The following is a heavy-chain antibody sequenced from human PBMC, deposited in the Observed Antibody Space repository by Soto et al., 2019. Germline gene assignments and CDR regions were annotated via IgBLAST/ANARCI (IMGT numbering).Heavy chain of an antibody. D-gene: IGHD3-22*01. V-gene: IGHV4-34*01. J-gene: IGHJ4*02. CDR3: ARSANNVYYYDSSGYYVLDY. CDR2: INHSGST. CDR1: GGSFSGYY. Sequence: PSETLSLTCAVYGGSFSGYYWSWIRQPPGKGLEWIGEINHSGSTNYNPSLKSRVTISVDTSKNQFSLKLSSVTAADTAVYYCARSANNVYYYDSSGYYVLDYWAQGTLVTVSS.